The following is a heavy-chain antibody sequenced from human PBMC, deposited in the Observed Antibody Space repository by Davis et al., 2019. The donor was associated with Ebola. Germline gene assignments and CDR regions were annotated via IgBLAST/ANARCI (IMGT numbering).Heavy chain of an antibody. CDR2: ISYDGSNK. V-gene: IGHV3-33*05. D-gene: IGHD1-7*01. Sequence: GESLKISCAASGFSFKDFGMHWVRQAPGKGLEWVAVISYDGSNKYYADSVKGRFTISRDNSKDTLFLQMTSLRVEDTAIYYCATLYSNSDGALDIWGQGTWVTVSS. CDR1: GFSFKDFG. J-gene: IGHJ3*02. CDR3: ATLYSNSDGALDI.